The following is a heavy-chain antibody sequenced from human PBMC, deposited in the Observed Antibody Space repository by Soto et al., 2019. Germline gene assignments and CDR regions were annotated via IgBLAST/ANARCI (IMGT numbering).Heavy chain of an antibody. CDR2: ISAYNGNT. Sequence: ASVKVSCKASGYTFTSYGISWVRQAPGQGLEWMGWISAYNGNTNYAQKLQGRVTMTTDTSTSTAYMELRSLRSDDTAVYYCARDLITMVRGVTTLYYYYGMDVWGQGTTVT. CDR1: GYTFTSYG. J-gene: IGHJ6*02. CDR3: ARDLITMVRGVTTLYYYYGMDV. D-gene: IGHD3-10*01. V-gene: IGHV1-18*01.